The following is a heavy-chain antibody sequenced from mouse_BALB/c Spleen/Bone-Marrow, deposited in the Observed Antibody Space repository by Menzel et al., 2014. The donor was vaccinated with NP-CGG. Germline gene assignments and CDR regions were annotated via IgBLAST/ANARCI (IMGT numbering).Heavy chain of an antibody. CDR2: VWTGGST. J-gene: IGHJ4*01. CDR3: ARNSDHYSLDY. Sequence: QVQLQQPGPGLVQPSQSLSNTCTVSGFSLTQYTIYWIRQSPGKGLEWLGVVWTGGSTDYNATFISRLTITKDNSKSQVFFKMTSLEPTDTAIYYCARNSDHYSLDYWGQGTSVTVSS. CDR1: GFSLTQYT. D-gene: IGHD2-12*01. V-gene: IGHV2-2*02.